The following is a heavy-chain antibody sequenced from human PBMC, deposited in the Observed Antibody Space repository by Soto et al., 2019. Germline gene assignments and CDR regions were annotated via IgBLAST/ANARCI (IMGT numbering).Heavy chain of an antibody. CDR3: AKGSPCGTSCPADYYGMDV. J-gene: IGHJ6*02. Sequence: GGSLRLSCAASGFTFSSYAMSWVRQAPGKGLEWVSAISGSGGSTYYADSVKGRFTISRDNSKNTLYLQMNSLRAEDTAVYYCAKGSPCGTSCPADYYGMDVWGQGTTVTVSS. CDR1: GFTFSSYA. D-gene: IGHD2-2*01. CDR2: ISGSGGST. V-gene: IGHV3-23*01.